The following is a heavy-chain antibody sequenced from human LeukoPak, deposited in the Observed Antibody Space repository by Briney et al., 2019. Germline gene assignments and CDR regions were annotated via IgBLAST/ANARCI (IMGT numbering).Heavy chain of an antibody. V-gene: IGHV1-69*05. D-gene: IGHD4-23*01. J-gene: IGHJ6*03. CDR3: ARGGGNSRLGGYYYYYMDV. Sequence: SVKVSCKASGGTFSSYAISWERQAPGQGLEWMGRIIPIFGTANYAQKFQGRVTITTDESTSTAYMELSSLRSEDTAVYYCARGGGNSRLGGYYYYYMDVWGKGTTVTVSS. CDR1: GGTFSSYA. CDR2: IIPIFGTA.